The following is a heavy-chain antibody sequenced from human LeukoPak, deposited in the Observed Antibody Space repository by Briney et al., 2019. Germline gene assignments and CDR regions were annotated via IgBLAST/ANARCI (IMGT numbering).Heavy chain of an antibody. CDR3: ARSTPTDLPSNWFDP. J-gene: IGHJ5*02. CDR1: GGSISSGSYY. CDR2: IYTSGST. V-gene: IGHV4-61*02. Sequence: SQTLSLTCTVSGGSISSGSYYWSWIRQPAGKGLEWIGRIYTSGSTNYNPSLKSRVTISVDTSKNQFSLKLSSVTAADTAVYYCARSTPTDLPSNWFDPCGQGTLVTVSS.